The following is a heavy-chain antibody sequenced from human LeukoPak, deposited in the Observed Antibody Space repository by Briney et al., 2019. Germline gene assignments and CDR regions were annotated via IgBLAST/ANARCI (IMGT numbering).Heavy chain of an antibody. J-gene: IGHJ6*01. V-gene: IGHV3-21*01. CDR1: GFTCSSYS. CDR2: ISNSSSNI. D-gene: IGHD1-26*01. CDR3: AREPGSFYYGMAV. Sequence: PGGTLRFSGAGSGFTCSSYSRNWVRQAPGKGLEGVSTISNSSSNIEYADSVKGRFTISRANATNSLYLQMQSPNATATADYYCAREPGSFYYGMAVGGQGSTAT.